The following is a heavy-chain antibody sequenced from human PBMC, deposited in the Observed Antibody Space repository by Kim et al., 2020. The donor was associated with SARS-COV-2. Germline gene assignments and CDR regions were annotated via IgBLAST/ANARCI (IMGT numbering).Heavy chain of an antibody. V-gene: IGHV3-23*03. CDR1: GFTFSSYA. D-gene: IGHD5-18*01. CDR2: IYSGGSST. J-gene: IGHJ5*02. Sequence: GGSLRLSCAASGFTFSSYAMSWVRQAPGKGLEWVSVIYSGGSSTYYADSVKGRFTISRDNSKNTLYLQMNSLRAEDTAVYYCAKDPDPYTAMDPNWFDPWGQGTLVTVSS. CDR3: AKDPDPYTAMDPNWFDP.